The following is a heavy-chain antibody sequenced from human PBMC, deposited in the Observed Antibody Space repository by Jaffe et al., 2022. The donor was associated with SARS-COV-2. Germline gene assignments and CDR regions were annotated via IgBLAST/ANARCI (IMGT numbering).Heavy chain of an antibody. V-gene: IGHV3-9*01. Sequence: EVQLVESGGGLVQPGRSLRLSCAASGFTFNSYAMHWVRQAPGEGLEWVSGITWNSGSVGYADSVKGRFTISRDNAKNSLYLQMNSLRPEDTALYYCAKGRIYGYFDLWGRGTLVTVSS. CDR1: GFTFNSYA. CDR3: AKGRIYGYFDL. CDR2: ITWNSGSV. J-gene: IGHJ2*01.